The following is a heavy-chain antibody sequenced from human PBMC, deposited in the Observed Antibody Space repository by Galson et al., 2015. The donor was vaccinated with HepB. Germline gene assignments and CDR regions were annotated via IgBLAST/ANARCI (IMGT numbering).Heavy chain of an antibody. D-gene: IGHD2-8*01. CDR2: ITSNGGRT. CDR3: AKDGIMVSNNPYQLHF. V-gene: IGHV3-23*01. CDR1: GFTFSRYA. J-gene: IGHJ4*02. Sequence: SLRLSCAASGFTFSRYAMTWVRQAPGKGLEWISSITSNGGRTFYTNSVKGRFPISRDNSRNTVVLQLSSLRPEDTAVYYCAKDGIMVSNNPYQLHFWGQGTLVSVSS.